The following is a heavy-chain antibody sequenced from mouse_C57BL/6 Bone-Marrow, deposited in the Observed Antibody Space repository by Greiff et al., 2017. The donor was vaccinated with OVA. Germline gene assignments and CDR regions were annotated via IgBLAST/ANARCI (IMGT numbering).Heavy chain of an antibody. Sequence: EVKVVESGGGLVQPGGSLKLSCAASGFTFSDYYMYWVRQTPEKRLEWVAYISNGGGSTYYPDTVKGRFTISRDNAKNTLYLQMSRLKSEDTAIYYCARRNFWYFDVWGTGTTVTVSS. CDR1: GFTFSDYY. J-gene: IGHJ1*03. CDR3: ARRNFWYFDV. V-gene: IGHV5-12*01. CDR2: ISNGGGST.